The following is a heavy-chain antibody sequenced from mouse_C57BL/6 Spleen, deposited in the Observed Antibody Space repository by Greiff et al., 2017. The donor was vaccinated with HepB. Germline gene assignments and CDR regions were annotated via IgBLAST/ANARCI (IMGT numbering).Heavy chain of an antibody. V-gene: IGHV1-59*01. CDR2: IDPSDSYT. J-gene: IGHJ4*01. CDR1: GYTFTSYW. Sequence: VQLQQPGAELVRPGTSVKLSCKASGYTFTSYWMHWVKQRPGQGLEWIGVIDPSDSYTNYNQKFKGKATLTVDTSSSTAYMQLSSLTSEDSAVYSCARRATSSGYGYAMDYWGQGTSVTVSS. D-gene: IGHD3-2*02. CDR3: ARRATSSGYGYAMDY.